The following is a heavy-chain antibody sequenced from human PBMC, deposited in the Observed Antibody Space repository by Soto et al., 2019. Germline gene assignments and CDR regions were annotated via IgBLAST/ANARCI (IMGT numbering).Heavy chain of an antibody. CDR2: IGGTGVST. CDR1: EFTLTRYS. J-gene: IGHJ3*02. V-gene: IGHV3-21*01. CDR3: ARAEPGLTTVAFDI. D-gene: IGHD4-17*01. Sequence: GGSLRLSCPSPEFTLTRYSLNWNRQPPGKGLAWVSVIGGTGVSTYYAESGKGRFTIARDKAKNSLYLQMNSLRVEDTAVYYCARAEPGLTTVAFDIWGQGTMVTVSS.